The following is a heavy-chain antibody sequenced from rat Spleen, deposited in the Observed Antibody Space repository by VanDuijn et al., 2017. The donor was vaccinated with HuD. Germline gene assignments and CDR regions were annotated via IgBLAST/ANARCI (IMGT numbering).Heavy chain of an antibody. V-gene: IGHV5-31*01. J-gene: IGHJ2*01. Sequence: EVQLVESGGGLVQPGGSLKLSCVASGFTFNNYWMTWIRQVPGKGLEWVASITNASGRTYYPDSVKGRFTVSRDTAQNILYLQMNSLRSEETATYYCARQWDYWGQGVMVTVSS. CDR3: ARQWDY. CDR1: GFTFNNYW. CDR2: ITNASGRT.